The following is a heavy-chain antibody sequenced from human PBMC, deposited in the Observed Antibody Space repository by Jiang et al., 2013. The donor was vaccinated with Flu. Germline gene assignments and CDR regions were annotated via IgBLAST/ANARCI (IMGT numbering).Heavy chain of an antibody. Sequence: CKASGYTFTSYYMHWVRQAPGQGLEWMGIINPSGGSTSYAQKFQGRVTMTRDTSTSTVYMELSSLRSEDTAVYYCARDHNGLVPPPNNYYYYYGMDVWGQGTTVTVSS. CDR1: GYTFTSYY. CDR2: INPSGGST. J-gene: IGHJ6*02. D-gene: IGHD2-2*01. CDR3: ARDHNGLVPPPNNYYYYYGMDV. V-gene: IGHV1-46*01.